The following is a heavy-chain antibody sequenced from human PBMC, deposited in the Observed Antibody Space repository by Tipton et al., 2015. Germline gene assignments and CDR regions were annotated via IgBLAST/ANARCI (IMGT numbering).Heavy chain of an antibody. CDR1: GGSFYTYY. Sequence: TLSLTCSLSGGSFYTYYGTWIRQPPGQGLEWIGEKYHSGTTNYNPSLRGRFTISLRTSKNQLSLKVDSVTAADTAIYYCARGGSPIIEMAYHHYGLDVWGQGTTVTVSS. D-gene: IGHD5-24*01. CDR2: KYHSGTT. V-gene: IGHV4-34*01. CDR3: ARGGSPIIEMAYHHYGLDV. J-gene: IGHJ6*02.